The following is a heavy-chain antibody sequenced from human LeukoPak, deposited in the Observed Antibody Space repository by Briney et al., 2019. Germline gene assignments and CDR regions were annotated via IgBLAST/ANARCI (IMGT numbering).Heavy chain of an antibody. Sequence: SETLSLTCTVSGGSVSSGSYYWSWIRRPPGKGLEWVGYIYYSGSTNYNPSLKSRVTISVDTSKNQFSLKLSSVTAADTAVYYCARAGYGDYADAFDIWGQGTMVTVSS. CDR1: GGSVSSGSYY. D-gene: IGHD4-17*01. J-gene: IGHJ3*02. V-gene: IGHV4-61*01. CDR2: IYYSGST. CDR3: ARAGYGDYADAFDI.